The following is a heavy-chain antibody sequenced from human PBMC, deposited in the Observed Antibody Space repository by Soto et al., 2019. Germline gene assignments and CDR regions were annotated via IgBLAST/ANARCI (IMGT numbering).Heavy chain of an antibody. CDR3: AKSYDSSGVDAFDI. Sequence: QVQLVESGGGVVQPGRSLRLSCAASGFTFSSYGMHWVRQAPGKGLEWVAVISYDGSNKYYADSVKGRFTISRDNSKNTLYLQKNSLRAEDTAVYYCAKSYDSSGVDAFDIWGQGTMVTVSS. D-gene: IGHD3-22*01. CDR1: GFTFSSYG. J-gene: IGHJ3*02. V-gene: IGHV3-30*18. CDR2: ISYDGSNK.